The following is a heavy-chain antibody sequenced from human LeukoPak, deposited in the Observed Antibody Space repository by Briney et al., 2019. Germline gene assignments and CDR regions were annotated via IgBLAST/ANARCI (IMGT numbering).Heavy chain of an antibody. J-gene: IGHJ4*02. V-gene: IGHV3-33*01. Sequence: GGSLRLSCAGSGFTFGGCGMHWSRQTPGKGLEWVAVIAYDGSRAFYADSVKGRFTISRDNSKNTMSVQMDDLRAEDTAVYYCTRYNNDHFDYWGQGTLVAVSS. CDR2: IAYDGSRA. CDR1: GFTFGGCG. CDR3: TRYNNDHFDY. D-gene: IGHD1-14*01.